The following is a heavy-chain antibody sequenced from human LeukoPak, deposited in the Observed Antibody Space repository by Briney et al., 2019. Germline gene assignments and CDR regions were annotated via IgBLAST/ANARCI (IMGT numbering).Heavy chain of an antibody. D-gene: IGHD6-13*01. CDR2: INPSGGTT. J-gene: IGHJ4*02. CDR3: ARDQGQTAAGTKYYFDY. V-gene: IGHV1-46*01. Sequence: ASVKVSCKASGYTFTIYYMHWVRQAPGQGLEWMGIINPSGGTTSYAQEFQGRVTMTRDTSTSTVYMELSSLRSDDTAVYYCARDQGQTAAGTKYYFDYWGQGTLVTVSS. CDR1: GYTFTIYY.